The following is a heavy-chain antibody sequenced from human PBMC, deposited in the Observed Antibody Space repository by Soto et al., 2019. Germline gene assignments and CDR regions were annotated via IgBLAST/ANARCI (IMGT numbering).Heavy chain of an antibody. CDR1: GGSIISGDYY. Sequence: SETLSLTCPVSGGSIISGDYYCVCIRQPPGKGLEWIGYMFYVGATYYNPSLKSRVTMSVDTSKNQFSLKLSSVTAADTAVYHCARVVRFCSSPSCRGRNWFDPWGQGTLVTVSS. CDR3: ARVVRFCSSPSCRGRNWFDP. J-gene: IGHJ5*02. CDR2: MFYVGAT. D-gene: IGHD2-2*01. V-gene: IGHV4-30-4*01.